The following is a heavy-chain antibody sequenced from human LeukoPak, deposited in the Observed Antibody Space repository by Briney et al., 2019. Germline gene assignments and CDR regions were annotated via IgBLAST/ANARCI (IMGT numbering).Heavy chain of an antibody. CDR3: ARWGVSSGSYHMDYYYYMDV. CDR1: GGSISNYY. CDR2: IYTSGST. V-gene: IGHV4-4*07. Sequence: PSETLSLTCAVSGGSISNYYWSWIRQPAGKGLEWIGRIYTSGSTNYNPSLKSRVTMSVDTSKNRFSLKLSSVTAADTAVYYCARWGVSSGSYHMDYYYYMDVWGKGTTVTVSS. J-gene: IGHJ6*03. D-gene: IGHD1-26*01.